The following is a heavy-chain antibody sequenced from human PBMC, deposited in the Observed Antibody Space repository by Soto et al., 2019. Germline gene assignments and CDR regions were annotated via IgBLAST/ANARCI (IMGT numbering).Heavy chain of an antibody. V-gene: IGHV3-33*03. CDR1: GFDFSDHG. Sequence: VQLVESGGGVVQPGRSLRLSCAASGFDFSDHGMHWVRQAPGEGLEWVTVISYDGTAKYYKESVKGRFTTSRDNSKKTLYLQIDSLRVEDTAVYYCAKDEGRFLRNYFNYGIDVWGLGTTVTVSS. D-gene: IGHD3-3*01. J-gene: IGHJ6*02. CDR2: ISYDGTAK. CDR3: AKDEGRFLRNYFNYGIDV.